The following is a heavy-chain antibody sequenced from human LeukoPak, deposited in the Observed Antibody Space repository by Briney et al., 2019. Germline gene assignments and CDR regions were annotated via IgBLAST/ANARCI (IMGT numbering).Heavy chain of an antibody. V-gene: IGHV5-10-1*01. CDR2: IDPSDSYT. CDR1: GYSFTSYW. Sequence: GESLKISCKGSGYSFTSYWISWARQMPGKGLEWMGRIDPSDSYTNYIPSFQGHVTISADKAISTAYLQWSSLKASDTAMYYCARNHVNWFDPWGQGTLVTVS. D-gene: IGHD1-14*01. CDR3: ARNHVNWFDP. J-gene: IGHJ5*02.